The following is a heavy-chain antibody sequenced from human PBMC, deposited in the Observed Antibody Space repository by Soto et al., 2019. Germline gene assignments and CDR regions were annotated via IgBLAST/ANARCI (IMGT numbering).Heavy chain of an antibody. CDR2: INHSGST. D-gene: IGHD2-15*01. CDR1: GGSFSGYY. V-gene: IGHV4-34*01. CDR3: ARGFRYCSGGSCYYYYYGMDV. Sequence: LALTCAVYGGSFSGYYCGWIRQPGCRVLDLIGEINHSGSTNYNPSLKSRVTISVDTSKNQFSLKLSSVTAADTAVYYCARGFRYCSGGSCYYYYYGMDVWGQGTTVTVSS. J-gene: IGHJ6*02.